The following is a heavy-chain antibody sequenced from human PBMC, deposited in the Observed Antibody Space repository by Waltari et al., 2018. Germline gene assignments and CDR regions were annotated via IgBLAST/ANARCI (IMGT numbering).Heavy chain of an antibody. CDR2: INPNSGGT. CDR1: GYTFTGYY. Sequence: QVQLVQSGAEVKKPGASVKVSCKASGYTFTGYYMHWVRQAPGQGLEWMGWINPNSGGTNYAQKFQGRVTMTRDTSISTAYMELSRLRSDDTAVYYCARPRIYYDSSGAFDYWGQGTLVTVSS. D-gene: IGHD3-22*01. V-gene: IGHV1-2*02. CDR3: ARPRIYYDSSGAFDY. J-gene: IGHJ4*02.